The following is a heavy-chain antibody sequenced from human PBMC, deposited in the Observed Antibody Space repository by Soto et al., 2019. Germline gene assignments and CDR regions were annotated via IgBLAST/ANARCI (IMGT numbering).Heavy chain of an antibody. V-gene: IGHV3-30*18. D-gene: IGHD5-18*01. CDR1: GFTFSSYG. Sequence: GGSLRLSCAASGFTFSSYGMHWVRQAPGKGLEWVAVISYDGSNKYYADSVKGRFTISRDNSKNTLYLQMNSLRAEDTAVYYCAKDPTYHTAMVPGGVDYWGQGTLVTVSS. CDR2: ISYDGSNK. J-gene: IGHJ4*02. CDR3: AKDPTYHTAMVPGGVDY.